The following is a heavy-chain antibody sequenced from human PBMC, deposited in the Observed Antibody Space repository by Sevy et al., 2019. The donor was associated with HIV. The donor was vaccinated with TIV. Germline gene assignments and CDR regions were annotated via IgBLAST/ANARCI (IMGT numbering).Heavy chain of an antibody. CDR3: AREKDIVVVVAATLRHYYDGMDV. D-gene: IGHD2-15*01. J-gene: IGHJ6*02. V-gene: IGHV3-21*01. Sequence: GGSLRLSCAASGFTFSSYSMNWVRQAPGKGLEWVSSISSSSSYIYYADSVKGRFTISRDNAKNSLYLQMNSLRAEDTAVYYCAREKDIVVVVAATLRHYYDGMDVWGQGTTVTVSS. CDR1: GFTFSSYS. CDR2: ISSSSSYI.